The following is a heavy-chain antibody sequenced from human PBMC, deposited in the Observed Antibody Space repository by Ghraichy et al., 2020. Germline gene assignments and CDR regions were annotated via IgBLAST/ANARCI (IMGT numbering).Heavy chain of an antibody. V-gene: IGHV4-34*01. Sequence: SETLSLTCAVYGGSFSGYYWRWIRQPPGKGLEWIGEINPSGSTNYNPSLKRRVTISVATSKNPFSLTLSSVTAADTAVYYCAGGVGLEWTDYWGQGTLVTVSS. J-gene: IGHJ4*02. CDR1: GGSFSGYY. D-gene: IGHD3-3*01. CDR3: AGGVGLEWTDY. CDR2: INPSGST.